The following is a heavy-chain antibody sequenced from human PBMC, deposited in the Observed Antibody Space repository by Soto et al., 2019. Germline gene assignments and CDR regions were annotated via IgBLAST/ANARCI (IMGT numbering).Heavy chain of an antibody. CDR3: ARANYYDSSGYLYYFDY. CDR2: IYYSGST. V-gene: IGHV4-61*01. D-gene: IGHD3-22*01. J-gene: IGHJ4*02. CDR1: GGSVSSGSYY. Sequence: SETLSLTCTVSGGSVSSGSYYWGWIRQPPGQGLEWIGYIYYSGSTNYNPSLKSRVTISVDTSKNQFSLKLSSVTAADTAVYYCARANYYDSSGYLYYFDYWGQGTLVTVSS.